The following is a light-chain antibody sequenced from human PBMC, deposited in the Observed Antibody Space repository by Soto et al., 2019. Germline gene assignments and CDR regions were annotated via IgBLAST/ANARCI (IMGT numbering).Light chain of an antibody. V-gene: IGKV3-20*01. Sequence: EIVLTQSPGTLSLSPGERATLSCRASQSVSSSYLAWYQXXXGQAPRLLIYGASSRATGIPDRFSGSGSGTDFTLTISRLEPEDFAVYYCQQYGSSPTFGQGTKVEIK. CDR2: GAS. CDR1: QSVSSSY. CDR3: QQYGSSPT. J-gene: IGKJ1*01.